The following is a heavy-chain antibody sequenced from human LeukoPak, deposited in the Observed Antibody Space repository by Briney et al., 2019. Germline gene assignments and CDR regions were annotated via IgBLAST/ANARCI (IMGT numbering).Heavy chain of an antibody. D-gene: IGHD3-10*01. CDR1: GFTFSSYE. CDR2: ISSSGSTI. V-gene: IGHV3-48*03. CDR3: ARASGGYYDAFDI. Sequence: GGSLRLSCAASGFTFSSYEMNWVRQAPGKGLEWVSYISSSGSTIYYADSVKGRFTISRDNAKNSLYLQMNSLRAEDTAVYYCARASGGYYDAFDIWGQGTMVTVSS. J-gene: IGHJ3*02.